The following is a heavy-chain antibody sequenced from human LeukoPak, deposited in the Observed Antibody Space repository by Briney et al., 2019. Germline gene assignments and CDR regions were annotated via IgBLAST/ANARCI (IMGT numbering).Heavy chain of an antibody. CDR3: AKDLSKGLLYRRGMYYFDY. CDR2: IRYDGSNE. D-gene: IGHD3-3*01. CDR1: GFTFTGYP. Sequence: GGSLRLSCAASGFTFTGYPMHWVRQPPGKGLEWVAFIRYDGSNEYYADSVKGRFTISRDNAKNSLYLQMNSLRTEDAAVYYCAKDLSKGLLYRRGMYYFDYWGQGTLVTVSS. J-gene: IGHJ4*02. V-gene: IGHV3-30*02.